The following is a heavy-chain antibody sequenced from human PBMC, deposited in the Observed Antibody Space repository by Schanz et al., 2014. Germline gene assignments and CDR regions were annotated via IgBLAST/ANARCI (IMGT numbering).Heavy chain of an antibody. Sequence: VQLVESGGGLVKPGGSLRLSCAASGFTFSTYWMHWVRQAPGKGLVWVSHINSDGTTTTYADSVKGRFTISRDNSRKTLYLQMNSLRADDTAVYYCAGAVATIRADSFDIWGQGTMVTVSS. CDR1: GFTFSTYW. D-gene: IGHD5-12*01. CDR2: INSDGTTT. J-gene: IGHJ3*02. V-gene: IGHV3-74*02. CDR3: AGAVATIRADSFDI.